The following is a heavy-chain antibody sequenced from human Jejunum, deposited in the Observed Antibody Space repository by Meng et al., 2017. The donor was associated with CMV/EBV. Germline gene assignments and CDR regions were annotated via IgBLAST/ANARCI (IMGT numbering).Heavy chain of an antibody. CDR3: ATSAAAPGDY. D-gene: IGHD2-15*01. J-gene: IGHJ4*02. CDR1: GFTFTNYG. Sequence: SCAASGFTFTNYGMSWARQAPGKGLEWVANIDQDGRDKFYVDSVKGRFTISRDNAKNSLYLQMDSLRAEDTAVYYCATSAAAPGDYWGQGTLVTVSS. CDR2: IDQDGRDK. V-gene: IGHV3-7*01.